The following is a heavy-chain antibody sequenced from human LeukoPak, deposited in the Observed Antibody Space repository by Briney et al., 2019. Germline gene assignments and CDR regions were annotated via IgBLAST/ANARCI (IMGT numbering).Heavy chain of an antibody. CDR3: ARGAGTTTWFDP. Sequence: ASVKVSCKASGYTFTGYYIHWVRQAPGQGLEWMGWINPNSGDTNYAQNFQGRVTMTKDTSTNTAYMELSRLKSDDTAVYYCARGAGTTTWFDPWGQGILVTVSS. CDR1: GYTFTGYY. J-gene: IGHJ5*02. D-gene: IGHD1-1*01. CDR2: INPNSGDT. V-gene: IGHV1-2*02.